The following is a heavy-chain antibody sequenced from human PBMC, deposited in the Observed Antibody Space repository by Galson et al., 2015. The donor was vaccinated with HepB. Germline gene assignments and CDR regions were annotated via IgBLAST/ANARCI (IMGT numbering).Heavy chain of an antibody. CDR2: IYSGGDT. CDR3: AGGHWPRGDAFDV. J-gene: IGHJ3*01. V-gene: IGHV3-66*02. Sequence: SLRLSCAASGFTVIDNSMSWVRQAPGKGLEWVSVIYSGGDTYSVESVKGRFTFSRDTSKNTMYLQMDSLRIDDTAVYYCAGGHWPRGDAFDVWGQGTMVTVSS. D-gene: IGHD1-1*01. CDR1: GFTVIDNS.